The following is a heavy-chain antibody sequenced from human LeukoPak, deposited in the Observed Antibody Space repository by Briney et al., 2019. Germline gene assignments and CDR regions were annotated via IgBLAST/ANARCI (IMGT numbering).Heavy chain of an antibody. D-gene: IGHD3-10*01. Sequence: SETLSLTCAVYGGSFSGYYWSWIRQPPGKGLEWIGEINHSGSINYNPSLKSRVTISVDTPKNQFSLKLSSATAADTAVYYCARGDYGSGSYYHYWGQGTLVTVSS. V-gene: IGHV4-34*01. CDR2: INHSGSI. J-gene: IGHJ4*02. CDR3: ARGDYGSGSYYHY. CDR1: GGSFSGYY.